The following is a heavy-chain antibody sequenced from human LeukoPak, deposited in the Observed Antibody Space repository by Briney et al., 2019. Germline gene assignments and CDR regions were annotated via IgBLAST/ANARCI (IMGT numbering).Heavy chain of an antibody. J-gene: IGHJ4*02. CDR2: IWYDGSNK. CDR1: GFTFSSYG. Sequence: GGSPRLSCAASGFTFSSYGMHWVRQAPGKGLEWVAVIWYDGSNKYYADSVKGRFTISRDNSKNTLYLQMNSLRAEDTAVYYCARGIVVVPAAIDYWGQGTLVTVSS. D-gene: IGHD2-2*01. CDR3: ARGIVVVPAAIDY. V-gene: IGHV3-33*01.